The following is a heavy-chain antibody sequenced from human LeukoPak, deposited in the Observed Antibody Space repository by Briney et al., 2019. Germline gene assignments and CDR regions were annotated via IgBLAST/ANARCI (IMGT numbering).Heavy chain of an antibody. J-gene: IGHJ4*02. CDR1: GFTFSDYA. Sequence: GGSLRLSCAASGFTFSDYAMTWVRQAPGKGLEWVSSTAPVHYADSVKGRFTISRDNAKNTLYLQMNSLRAEDTAVYYCAKEPSPVYGDYVFDYWGQGTLVTVSS. V-gene: IGHV3-23*01. D-gene: IGHD4-17*01. CDR2: TAPV. CDR3: AKEPSPVYGDYVFDY.